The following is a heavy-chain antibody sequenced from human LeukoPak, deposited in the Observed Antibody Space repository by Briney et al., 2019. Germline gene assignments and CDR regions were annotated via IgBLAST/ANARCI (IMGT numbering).Heavy chain of an antibody. J-gene: IGHJ4*02. D-gene: IGHD3-10*01. CDR2: IRYDGSNK. Sequence: PGGSLRLSCAASGFTFSSYGMHWVRQAPGKGLEWVAFIRYDGSNKYYADSVKGRFTISRDNSKNTLYLQMNSLRAEDTAVYYCAKVGNYYGSGISRSSYDYWGQGTLVTVSS. CDR3: AKVGNYYGSGISRSSYDY. CDR1: GFTFSSYG. V-gene: IGHV3-30*02.